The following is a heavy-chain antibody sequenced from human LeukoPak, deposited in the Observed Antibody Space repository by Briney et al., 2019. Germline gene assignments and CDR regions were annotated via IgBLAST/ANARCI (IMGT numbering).Heavy chain of an antibody. V-gene: IGHV3-74*01. CDR2: INPDGSST. J-gene: IGHJ4*02. CDR3: ATPGIRDQYDFDS. CDR1: AVTFSSYW. Sequence: GGSLRLSCAASAVTFSSYWMHWVRQAPGKGLVWVSRINPDGSSTNYADSVKCRFTISRDNVKNTLYLQINSLRAEDTAVYYCATPGIRDQYDFDSWGQGTLVTVSS. D-gene: IGHD6-13*01.